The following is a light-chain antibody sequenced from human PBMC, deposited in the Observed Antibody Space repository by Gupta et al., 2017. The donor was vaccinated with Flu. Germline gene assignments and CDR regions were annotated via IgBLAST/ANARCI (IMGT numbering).Light chain of an antibody. CDR2: DAS. CDR3: KQRLQTPRT. J-gene: IGKJ4*02. V-gene: IGKV3-11*01. Sequence: ELTQSPATLSLSPADRTTLPCRASQGASSYVAWYQQKPGQAPRLLIYDASNRATGIPARFSGSGSGTDFTLTISRVEPEDFGVYYCKQRLQTPRTFGEGTKVEIK. CDR1: QGASSY.